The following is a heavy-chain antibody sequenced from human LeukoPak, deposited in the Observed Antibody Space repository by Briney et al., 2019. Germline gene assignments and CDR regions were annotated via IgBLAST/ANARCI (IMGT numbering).Heavy chain of an antibody. CDR3: AKDKGYDFWSGYYADAFDI. CDR1: GCTFSSYA. Sequence: GGSLRLSCAASGCTFSSYAMSWVRQAPGKGLEWVSAISGSGGSTYYADSVKGRFTISRDNSKNTLYLQMNSLRAEDTAVYYCAKDKGYDFWSGYYADAFDIWGQGTMVTVSS. CDR2: ISGSGGST. J-gene: IGHJ3*02. V-gene: IGHV3-23*01. D-gene: IGHD3-3*01.